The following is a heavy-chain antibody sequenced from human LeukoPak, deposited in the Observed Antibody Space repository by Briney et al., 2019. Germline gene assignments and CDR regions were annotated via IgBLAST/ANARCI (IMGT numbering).Heavy chain of an antibody. V-gene: IGHV4-31*03. CDR2: VFHSGNT. CDR3: ARDGKYNRSPGFDP. CDR1: GGSISSSSYY. Sequence: SETLSLTCTVSGGSISSSSYYWGWIRQPPGKGLEWIGYVFHSGNTHYNPSLESRITISVDTSKNQFSLKLTSVTAADTAVYYCARDGKYNRSPGFDPWGQGTLVTVSS. D-gene: IGHD6-6*01. J-gene: IGHJ5*02.